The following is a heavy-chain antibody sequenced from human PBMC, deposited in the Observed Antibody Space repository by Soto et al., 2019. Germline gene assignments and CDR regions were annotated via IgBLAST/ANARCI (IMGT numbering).Heavy chain of an antibody. V-gene: IGHV4-34*01. Sequence: QSLTCVVSGGSFSTYYYNWIRQSPGKGLEWIGEINHSGSNNYSPSLKSRVTISVDTSKNQFSLKLSSVTAADTAVYYCSRARGLFQHHYYSCGMDVWGQGTTVTGSS. CDR2: INHSGSN. J-gene: IGHJ6*02. CDR3: SRARGLFQHHYYSCGMDV. D-gene: IGHD3-10*01. CDR1: GGSFSTYY.